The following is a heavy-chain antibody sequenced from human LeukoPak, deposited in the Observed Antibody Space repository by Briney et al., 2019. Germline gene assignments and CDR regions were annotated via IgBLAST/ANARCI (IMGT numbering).Heavy chain of an antibody. Sequence: EINHSGSTNYNPSLKSRVTISVDTSKNQFSLKLSSVTAADTAVYYCAREGGSGSYSAFDYWGQGTLVTVSS. CDR2: INHSGST. CDR3: AREGGSGSYSAFDY. J-gene: IGHJ4*02. D-gene: IGHD3-10*01. V-gene: IGHV4-34*01.